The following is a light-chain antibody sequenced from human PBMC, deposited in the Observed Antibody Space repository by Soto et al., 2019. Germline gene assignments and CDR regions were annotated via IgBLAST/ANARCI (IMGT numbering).Light chain of an antibody. Sequence: ILLTQSPCTLSLSPGERATLSCRASQSVSSSYLAWYQQKPGQAPRLLIYGVSTRATGIPARLSGSGFGTDFTLTISSIEPEDFAVYYCQQYGSSGTFGQGTKVDI. CDR1: QSVSSSY. CDR3: QQYGSSGT. CDR2: GVS. J-gene: IGKJ1*01. V-gene: IGKV3-20*01.